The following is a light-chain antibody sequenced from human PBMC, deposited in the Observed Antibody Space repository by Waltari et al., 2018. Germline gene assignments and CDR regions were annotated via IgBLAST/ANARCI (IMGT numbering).Light chain of an antibody. CDR1: SSDVGGYNY. CDR2: GVS. J-gene: IGLJ1*01. CDR3: SSYTGSSIRYV. Sequence: QSDLTQPASVSGSPGQSITISCTGTSSDVGGYNYVSWYQQHPGKAPKLMIYGVSNRTSGVSNHFSGSKAGNTASLTISGLQAEDEADYYCSSYTGSSIRYVFGTGTKVTVL. V-gene: IGLV2-14*01.